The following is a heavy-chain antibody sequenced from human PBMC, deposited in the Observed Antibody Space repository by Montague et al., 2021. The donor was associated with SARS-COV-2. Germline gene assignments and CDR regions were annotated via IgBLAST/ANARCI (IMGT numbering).Heavy chain of an antibody. D-gene: IGHD3-22*01. V-gene: IGHV4-59*01. Sequence: SETLSLTCTVSGGSMRDYYWSWIRQPPGEGLEWIGYIYYSGSTDYNPSLNSRVTLSLDTSKNQFSLNLRSVTAADTAFYYCARVHYYTGYVDSWGQGTLVSVSS. CDR1: GGSMRDYY. CDR3: ARVHYYTGYVDS. J-gene: IGHJ4*02. CDR2: IYYSGST.